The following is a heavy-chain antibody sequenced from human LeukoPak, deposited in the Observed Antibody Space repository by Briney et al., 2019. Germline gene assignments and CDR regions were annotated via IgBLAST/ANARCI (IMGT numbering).Heavy chain of an antibody. Sequence: GGSQRLSCAASGFTFSSYAMSWVRQAPGKGLEWVSSISGSDGTTYYADSVKGRFTISRDNSKYTLSLQMNSLRAEDTAVYYCARGRLHYYGSGSYMDVWGKGTTVTVSS. CDR3: ARGRLHYYGSGSYMDV. V-gene: IGHV3-23*01. CDR1: GFTFSSYA. CDR2: ISGSDGTT. J-gene: IGHJ6*03. D-gene: IGHD3-10*01.